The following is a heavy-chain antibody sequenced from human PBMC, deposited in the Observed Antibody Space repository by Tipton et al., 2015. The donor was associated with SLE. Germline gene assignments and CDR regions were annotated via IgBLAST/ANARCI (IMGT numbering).Heavy chain of an antibody. D-gene: IGHD2-21*01. J-gene: IGHJ2*01. CDR3: ARFIVVVIAGHWYFDL. V-gene: IGHV4-59*11. CDR2: IYYSGST. Sequence: TLSLTCTVSGGSISSHYWSWIRQPPGKGLEWIGYIYYSGSTNYNPPLKSRVTISVDTSKNQFSLKLSSVTAADTAVYYCARFIVVVIAGHWYFDLWGRGTLVTVSS. CDR1: GGSISSHY.